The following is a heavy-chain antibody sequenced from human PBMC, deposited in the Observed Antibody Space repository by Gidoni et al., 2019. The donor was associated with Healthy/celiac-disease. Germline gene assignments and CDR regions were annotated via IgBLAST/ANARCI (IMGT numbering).Heavy chain of an antibody. D-gene: IGHD4-17*01. J-gene: IGHJ5*02. CDR2: IHHSGST. CDR1: GGSFSNYY. CDR3: ARGDYVNWFDP. Sequence: QVQLQQRGAGLLKPSENLSLTCAVYGGSFSNYYWAWIRQHPGKGLEWIGEIHHSGSTKYTPSLKGRVTISVVTSRNQFSLNLNSVTAADTAVYYCARGDYVNWFDPWGQGTLVTVSS. V-gene: IGHV4-34*01.